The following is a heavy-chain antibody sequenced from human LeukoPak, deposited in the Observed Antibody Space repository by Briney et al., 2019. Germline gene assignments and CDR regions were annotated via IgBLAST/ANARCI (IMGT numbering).Heavy chain of an antibody. J-gene: IGHJ4*02. CDR2: ISAYNGNT. CDR3: TRDLPYSSSWESIDY. V-gene: IGHV1-18*01. D-gene: IGHD6-13*01. CDR1: GYTFTSYG. Sequence: ASVKVSCKASGYTFTSYGISWVRQAPGQRLEWMGWISAYNGNTNYAQKLQGRVTMTTDTSTSTAYMELRSLRSDDTAVYYCTRDLPYSSSWESIDYWGQGTLVTVSS.